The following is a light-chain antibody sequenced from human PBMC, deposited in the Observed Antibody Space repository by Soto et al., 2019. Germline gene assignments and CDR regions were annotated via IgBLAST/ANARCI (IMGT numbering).Light chain of an antibody. Sequence: EIVLTQSPATLSLSPGERATLSCRASQSIGLAIAWYQHKPGQAPRLLIFDASQRATGIPDRFRGSGSGTDFTLSISSLEPEEFAVYYCQQRTDRPPWTFGQGTKVESK. CDR2: DAS. V-gene: IGKV3-11*01. J-gene: IGKJ1*01. CDR1: QSIGLA. CDR3: QQRTDRPPWT.